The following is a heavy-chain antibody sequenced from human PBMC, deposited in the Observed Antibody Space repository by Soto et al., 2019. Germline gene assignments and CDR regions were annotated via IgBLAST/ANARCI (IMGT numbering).Heavy chain of an antibody. J-gene: IGHJ5*02. CDR3: ARWGNNLDP. CDR2: INHSGST. V-gene: IGHV4-34*01. D-gene: IGHD3-16*01. Sequence: PSESLSLTCAVYGGSFSGYYWSWIRQPPGKGLEWIGAINHSGSTNYNPSLKSRVTISVDTSKNQFSLNLSSVTAADTAVYYCARWGNNLDPWGQGTLVTVSS. CDR1: GGSFSGYY.